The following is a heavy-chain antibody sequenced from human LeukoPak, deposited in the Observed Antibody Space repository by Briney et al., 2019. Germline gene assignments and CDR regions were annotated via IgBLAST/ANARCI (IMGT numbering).Heavy chain of an antibody. CDR3: ASRLKYYFDY. V-gene: IGHV4-4*07. Sequence: PSETLSLTCTVSGGSISNYYWNWIRQPAGKGLEWIGRIYTSGSTYYNPSLKSRVTMSVDTSKNQFSLKVSSVTAADTAVYYCASRLKYYFDYWGQGTLVTVSS. CDR2: IYTSGST. J-gene: IGHJ4*02. D-gene: IGHD2-21*01. CDR1: GGSISNYY.